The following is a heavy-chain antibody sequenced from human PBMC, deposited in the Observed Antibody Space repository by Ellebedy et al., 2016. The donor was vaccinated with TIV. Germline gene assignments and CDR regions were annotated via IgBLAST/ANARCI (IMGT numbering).Heavy chain of an antibody. V-gene: IGHV3-21*04. J-gene: IGHJ2*01. Sequence: SVKGRFTISRDNAKNSVYLDMNSLKTEDTAVYYCARGNWYCDLWGRGTLVTVSA. CDR3: ARGNWYCDL.